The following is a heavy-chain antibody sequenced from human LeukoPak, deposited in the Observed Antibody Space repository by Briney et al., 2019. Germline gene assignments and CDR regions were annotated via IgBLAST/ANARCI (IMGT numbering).Heavy chain of an antibody. D-gene: IGHD4-17*01. CDR1: GFTVSSNY. J-gene: IGHJ4*02. CDR3: AKDYGGY. Sequence: PGGSLRLSCAASGFTVSSNYMSWVRQAPGKGLEWVAVISYDGSGKHYVDSVKGRFTISRDNSKNTLYLQMNSLRAEDTAVYYCAKDYGGYWGQGTLVTVSS. CDR2: ISYDGSGK. V-gene: IGHV3-30*18.